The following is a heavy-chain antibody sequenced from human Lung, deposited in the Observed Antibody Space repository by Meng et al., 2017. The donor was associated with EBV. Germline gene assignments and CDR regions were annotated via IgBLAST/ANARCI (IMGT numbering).Heavy chain of an antibody. V-gene: IGHV4-4*02. CDR1: GGPIITTNW. J-gene: IGHJ2*01. Sequence: RESVPGRVKPSKTLPLPCLVTGGPIITTNWWSWVRQPPGKGLEWIGEIYHSGTTTHNPSLKSRVTISVDKSKNQFSLRLSSVTAADTAVYYCARRDTDYRWYFDLWGRGALVTVSS. D-gene: IGHD4-11*01. CDR2: IYHSGTT. CDR3: ARRDTDYRWYFDL.